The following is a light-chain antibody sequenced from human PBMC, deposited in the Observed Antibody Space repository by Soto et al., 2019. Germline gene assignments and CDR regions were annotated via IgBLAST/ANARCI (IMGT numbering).Light chain of an antibody. J-gene: IGKJ4*01. V-gene: IGKV1-27*01. Sequence: DVQMTQSPSSLSAFVGDRVTITCRASQGIAPYLAWFQQKPGKVPKLLIYATSTLQSGVPSRFSGSGSGTDFTLTINSLQPEDVGTYYCQKYNSAPLTFGGGTQVESK. CDR1: QGIAPY. CDR2: ATS. CDR3: QKYNSAPLT.